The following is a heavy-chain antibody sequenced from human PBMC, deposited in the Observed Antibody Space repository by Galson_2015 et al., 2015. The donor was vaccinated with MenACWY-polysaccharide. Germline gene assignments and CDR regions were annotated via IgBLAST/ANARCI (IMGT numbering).Heavy chain of an antibody. CDR3: MKSKNKMPFDY. Sequence: SLRLSCAVSGLTFNNYGMQWVRQAPGKGLEWVTFIRYDASNRYYADSVKGRFTVSRDGSKNMLYLQMNSLRLEDTAIYYCMKSKNKMPFDYWGQGTLVTVS. CDR2: IRYDASNR. CDR1: GLTFNNYG. J-gene: IGHJ4*02. D-gene: IGHD1/OR15-1a*01. V-gene: IGHV3-30*02.